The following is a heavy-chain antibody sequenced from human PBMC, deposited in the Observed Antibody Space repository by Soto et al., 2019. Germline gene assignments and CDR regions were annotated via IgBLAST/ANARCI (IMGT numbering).Heavy chain of an antibody. Sequence: GGSLRLSCAASGFTFSSYEMNWVRQAPGKGLEWVSYISSSGSTIYYADSAKGRFTISRDNAKNSLYLQMNSLRAEDTAVYYCARDRSSGWRFDYWGQGTLVTVSS. CDR3: ARDRSSGWRFDY. J-gene: IGHJ4*02. V-gene: IGHV3-48*03. CDR2: ISSSGSTI. CDR1: GFTFSSYE. D-gene: IGHD6-19*01.